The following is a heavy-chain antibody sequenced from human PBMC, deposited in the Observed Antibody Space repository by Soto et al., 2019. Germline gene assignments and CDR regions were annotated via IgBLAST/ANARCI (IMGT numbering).Heavy chain of an antibody. V-gene: IGHV3-7*03. J-gene: IGHJ6*03. CDR1: GFTFSSYG. CDR2: IKQDGSEK. Sequence: GGSLRLSCAASGFTFSSYGMSWVRQAPGKGLEWVANIKQDGSEKYYVDSVKGRFTISRDNAKNSLYLQMNSLRAEDTAVYYCARRSRGTNGYYYYYYMDVWGKGTTVTVSS. D-gene: IGHD2-8*01. CDR3: ARRSRGTNGYYYYYYMDV.